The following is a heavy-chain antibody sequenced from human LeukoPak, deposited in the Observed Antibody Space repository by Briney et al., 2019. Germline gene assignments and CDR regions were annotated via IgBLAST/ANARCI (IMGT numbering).Heavy chain of an antibody. CDR2: INWNGGST. J-gene: IGHJ3*02. D-gene: IGHD1-14*01. Sequence: GGSLLLSCASPGFNFDDSGMSWGRQAPRRGLVWVSGINWNGGSTGYADSVKGRFTISRDNAKNSLYLQMNGLRAEDTALYHCAREGITGDAFDIWGQGTMVTASS. V-gene: IGHV3-20*01. CDR1: GFNFDDSG. CDR3: AREGITGDAFDI.